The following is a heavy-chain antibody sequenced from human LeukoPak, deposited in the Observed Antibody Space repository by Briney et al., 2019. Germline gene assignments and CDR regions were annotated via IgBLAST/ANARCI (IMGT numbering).Heavy chain of an antibody. CDR3: ARRVVETARNVFDC. J-gene: IGHJ4*02. CDR1: GGSFSGYY. D-gene: IGHD2-21*02. CDR2: INHSGST. V-gene: IGHV4-34*01. Sequence: KPSETLSLTCAVYGGSFSGYYWSWIRQPPGKGLEWIGEINHSGSTNYNPSLKSRVTISVDTSKNQFSLKLSSVTAADTAVYYCARRVVETARNVFDCWGQGTLVTVSS.